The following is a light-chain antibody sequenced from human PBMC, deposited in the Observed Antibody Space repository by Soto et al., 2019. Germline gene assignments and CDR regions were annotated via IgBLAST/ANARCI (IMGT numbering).Light chain of an antibody. CDR1: QSVSSSY. V-gene: IGKV3-20*01. J-gene: IGKJ1*01. CDR2: GAS. CDR3: QQYGYSPWT. Sequence: EIVLTQSPGTLSLSPGERATLSCRASQSVSSSYLAWYQQKPGQAPRLLIYGASSRATGVPDRFSGSGSGTEFTLTITRLEPADFALYYCQQYGYSPWTFGLGTKVDIK.